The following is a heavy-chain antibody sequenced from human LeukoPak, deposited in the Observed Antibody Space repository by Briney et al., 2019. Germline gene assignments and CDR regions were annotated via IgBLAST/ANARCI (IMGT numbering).Heavy chain of an antibody. CDR1: GYTFTGYY. CDR2: INPNSGGT. CDR3: ARDLGWHTCA. J-gene: IGHJ4*02. V-gene: IGHV1-2*02. D-gene: IGHD6-19*01. Sequence: ASVKVSCKASGYTFTGYYMHWVRQAPGQGLEWMGWINPNSGGTNYAQKFQGRVTMTRDTSISTAYMELSRLSFDDTAIYYCARDLGWHTCAWGQGTLVTVSS.